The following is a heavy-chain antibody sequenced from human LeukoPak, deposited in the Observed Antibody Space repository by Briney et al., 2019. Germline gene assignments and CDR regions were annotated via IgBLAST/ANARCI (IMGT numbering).Heavy chain of an antibody. D-gene: IGHD3-9*01. CDR1: GDSVSSNSAA. Sequence: SQTLSLTCAISGDSVSSNSAAWNWIRQSPSRGLEWLGRTYYRSKWYNDYAVSVKSRITINPDTSKNQFSLQLNSVTPEDTAVYYCARTAEEKLVIMDNWFDPWGQGTLVTVSS. CDR2: TYYRSKWYN. CDR3: ARTAEEKLVIMDNWFDP. J-gene: IGHJ5*02. V-gene: IGHV6-1*01.